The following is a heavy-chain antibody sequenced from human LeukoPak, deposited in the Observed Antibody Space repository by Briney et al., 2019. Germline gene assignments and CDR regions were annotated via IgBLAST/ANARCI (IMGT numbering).Heavy chain of an antibody. Sequence: GGSLRLSCVVSGFTVSSNFMSWVRQAPGKGLESVSLIYNTGSAYYADSVKHRFTISRDISKNTLYLQMNNLRVEDTAVYYCAREARGTDIWGQGTVVTVSS. J-gene: IGHJ3*02. CDR3: AREARGTDI. V-gene: IGHV3-66*01. CDR2: IYNTGSA. CDR1: GFTVSSNF. D-gene: IGHD3-16*01.